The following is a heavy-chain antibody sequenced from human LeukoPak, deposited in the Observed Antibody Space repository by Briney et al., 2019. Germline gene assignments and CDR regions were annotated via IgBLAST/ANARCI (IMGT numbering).Heavy chain of an antibody. Sequence: SETLSLTCTVSGGSISSGGYFWSWIRQPAGKGLEWIGRIYTTGSTNYNPSLKSRVTISMDTSKNQFSLKLSSVTAADTAVYYCARAWSIAARPFDYWGQGTLVTVSS. J-gene: IGHJ4*02. D-gene: IGHD6-6*01. CDR1: GGSISSGGYF. CDR3: ARAWSIAARPFDY. V-gene: IGHV4-61*02. CDR2: IYTTGST.